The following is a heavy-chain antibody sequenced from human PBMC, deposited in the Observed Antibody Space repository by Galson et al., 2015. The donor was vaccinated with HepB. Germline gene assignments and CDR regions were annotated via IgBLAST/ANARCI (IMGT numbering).Heavy chain of an antibody. CDR1: GYTFTNSD. J-gene: IGHJ3*02. V-gene: IGHV1-8*01. Sequence: SVKVSCKASGYTFTNSDINWVRQATGQGLEWIGWMSPDSGNTGYTQKFQGRVTMTRNTSITTAYMELSRLRSDDTAVYYCARDRVRAYCGGDCYWGAFGIWGQGTMVTVSS. D-gene: IGHD2-21*02. CDR3: ARDRVRAYCGGDCYWGAFGI. CDR2: MSPDSGNT.